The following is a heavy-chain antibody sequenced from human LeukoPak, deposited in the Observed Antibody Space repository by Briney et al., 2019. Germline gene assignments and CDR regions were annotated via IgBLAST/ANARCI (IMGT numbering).Heavy chain of an antibody. D-gene: IGHD5-12*01. J-gene: IGHJ4*02. CDR3: ARDLGYSGYDSNNFDY. Sequence: ASVKVSCEASGYTFTSYGISWVRQAPGQGLEWMGWISAYNGNTNYAQKLQGRVTMTTDTSTSTAYMELRSLRSDDTAVYYCARDLGYSGYDSNNFDYWGQGTLVTVSS. V-gene: IGHV1-18*01. CDR2: ISAYNGNT. CDR1: GYTFTSYG.